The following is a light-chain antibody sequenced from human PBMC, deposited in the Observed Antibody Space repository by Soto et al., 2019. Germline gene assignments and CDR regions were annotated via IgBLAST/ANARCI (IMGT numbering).Light chain of an antibody. J-gene: IGLJ1*01. CDR3: QSYDSSLSAHYV. Sequence: QSVLTQPPSVSGAPGQRVTISCTGSSSNIGAGHDVHWYQQLPGSAPKLLIYGSRNRPSGVPDRLSGSRSGTSASLAITGLQAEDEADYYCQSYDSSLSAHYVFGTGTKLTVL. V-gene: IGLV1-40*01. CDR2: GSR. CDR1: SSNIGAGHD.